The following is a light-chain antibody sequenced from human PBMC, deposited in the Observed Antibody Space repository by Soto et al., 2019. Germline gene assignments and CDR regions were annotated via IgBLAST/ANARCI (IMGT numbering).Light chain of an antibody. J-gene: IGLJ3*02. V-gene: IGLV2-14*01. CDR3: SSFTTSGTWV. Sequence: QSVLTQPASVSGSPGPSITLSCTGTSSDVGAYNYVSWYQQHPTKAPKLIIYEVNNRPSGVSSRFSGSKSGNTASLTISGLQAEDEADYYCSSFTTSGTWVFGGGTKLTVL. CDR1: SSDVGAYNY. CDR2: EVN.